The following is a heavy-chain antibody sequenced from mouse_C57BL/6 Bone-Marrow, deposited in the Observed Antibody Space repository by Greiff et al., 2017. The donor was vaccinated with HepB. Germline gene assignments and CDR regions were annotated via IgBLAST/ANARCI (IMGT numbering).Heavy chain of an antibody. J-gene: IGHJ4*01. CDR3: SRWAYYSKGGDMDY. CDR2: IDPNSGGT. V-gene: IGHV1-72*01. Sequence: QVHVKQPGAELVKPGASVKLSCKASGYTFTSYWMHWVKQRPGRGLEWIGRIDPNSGGTKYNEKFKSKATLTVDKPSSTAYMQLSSLTSEDSAVYYCSRWAYYSKGGDMDYWGQGTSVTVSS. CDR1: GYTFTSYW. D-gene: IGHD2-5*01.